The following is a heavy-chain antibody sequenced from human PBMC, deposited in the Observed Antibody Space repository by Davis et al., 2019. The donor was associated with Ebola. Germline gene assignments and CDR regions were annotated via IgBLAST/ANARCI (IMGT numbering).Heavy chain of an antibody. D-gene: IGHD3-16*01. CDR3: VRTGDRDY. J-gene: IGHJ4*02. CDR1: GFTFSKFW. Sequence: GESLKISCAASGFTFSKFWMSWVRQAPGKGPEWVANIKEDGSETHYADSVKGRFTISRDNADNSVSLQLNYLRDDDTAIYYCVRTGDRDYWGQGTLVTVSS. V-gene: IGHV3-7*03. CDR2: IKEDGSET.